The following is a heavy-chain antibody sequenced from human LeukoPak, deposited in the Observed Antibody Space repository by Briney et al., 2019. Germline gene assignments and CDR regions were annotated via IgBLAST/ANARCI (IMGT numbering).Heavy chain of an antibody. V-gene: IGHV4-38-2*02. CDR3: ARYSTGIAAAYYFDY. J-gene: IGHJ4*02. CDR2: IYHSGST. CDR1: GYSISSGYY. D-gene: IGHD6-13*01. Sequence: SETLSLTCTVSGYSISSGYYWGWIRPPPGKGLEWIGSIYHSGSTYYNPSLKSRVTISVDTSKNQFSLKLSSVTAADTAVYYCARYSTGIAAAYYFDYWGQGTLVTVSS.